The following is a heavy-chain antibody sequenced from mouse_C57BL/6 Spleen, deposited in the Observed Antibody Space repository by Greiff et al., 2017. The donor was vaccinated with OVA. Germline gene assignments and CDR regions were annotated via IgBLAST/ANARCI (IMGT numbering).Heavy chain of an antibody. CDR3: TRNSNYSYAMDY. J-gene: IGHJ4*01. CDR2: IRNKANNHAT. V-gene: IGHV6-6*01. Sequence: EVQGVESGGGLVQPGGSMKLSCAASGFTFSDAWMDWVRQSPEKGLEWVAEIRNKANNHATYYAESVKGRFTISRDDSKSSVYLQMNSLRAEDTGIYYCTRNSNYSYAMDYWGQGTSVTVSS. CDR1: GFTFSDAW. D-gene: IGHD2-5*01.